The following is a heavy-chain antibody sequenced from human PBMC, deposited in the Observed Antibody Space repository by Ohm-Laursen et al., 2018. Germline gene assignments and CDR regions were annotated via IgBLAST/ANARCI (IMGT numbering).Heavy chain of an antibody. CDR3: ARHGRWCFDS. V-gene: IGHV3-7*01. D-gene: IGHD2-8*02. J-gene: IGHJ4*02. CDR1: GLTFSSYA. CDR2: IQEDGSDK. Sequence: SLRLSCSASGLTFSSYAMSWARQAPGKGLEWVANIQEDGSDKYYMDSVKGRFTISRDNAKNSLYLQMNSLRAEDTAVYYCARHGRWCFDSWGQGTLVTVSS.